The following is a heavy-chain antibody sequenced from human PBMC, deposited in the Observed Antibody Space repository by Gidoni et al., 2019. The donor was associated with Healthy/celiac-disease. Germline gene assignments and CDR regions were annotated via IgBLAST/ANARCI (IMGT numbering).Heavy chain of an antibody. D-gene: IGHD2-15*01. CDR1: GFTFSSYG. V-gene: IGHV3-30*18. CDR3: AKDKRYCSGGSRRDYMDV. CDR2: ISYDGSNK. J-gene: IGHJ6*03. Sequence: QVQLVESGGGVVQPGGSLRLSCAASGFTFSSYGMHWVRQAPGKGLEWVAVISYDGSNKYYADSVKGRFTISRDNSKNTLYLQMNSLRAEDTAVYYCAKDKRYCSGGSRRDYMDVWGKGTTVTVSS.